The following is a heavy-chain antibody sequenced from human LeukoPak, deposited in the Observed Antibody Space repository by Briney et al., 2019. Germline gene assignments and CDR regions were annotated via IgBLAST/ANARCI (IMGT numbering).Heavy chain of an antibody. CDR1: GFTFSMYW. CDR2: INSDGSST. J-gene: IGHJ4*02. V-gene: IGHV3-74*01. D-gene: IGHD4-17*01. Sequence: GGSLRLSCAASGFTFSMYWMHWVRRAPGKGLVWVSRINSDGSSTSYADSVKGRFTISKDNAKNTLYLQMNSLRAEDTAVYYCARATTVTTNFDYWGQGTLVTVSS. CDR3: ARATTVTTNFDY.